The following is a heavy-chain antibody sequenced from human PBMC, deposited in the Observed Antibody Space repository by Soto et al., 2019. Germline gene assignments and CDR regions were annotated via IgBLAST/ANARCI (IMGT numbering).Heavy chain of an antibody. J-gene: IGHJ6*02. CDR2: IFYSGTT. V-gene: IGHV4-30-4*01. Sequence: SETLSLTCTVSGDSISSADYYWSWIRQTPGKGLEWIGHIFYSGTTYYNPSLKSRLTISVHTSKNHFSLRLTSVTAADTAVYYCARDLWVEPELYYYGMDVWGQGTTVTVSS. CDR3: ARDLWVEPELYYYGMDV. D-gene: IGHD1-1*01. CDR1: GDSISSADYY.